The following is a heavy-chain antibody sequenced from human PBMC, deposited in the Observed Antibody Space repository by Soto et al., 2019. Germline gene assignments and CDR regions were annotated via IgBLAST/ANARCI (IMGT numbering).Heavy chain of an antibody. D-gene: IGHD4-17*01. J-gene: IGHJ5*02. Sequence: QVQLVESGGGVVQPGRSLRLSCAASGFIFSSYAMHWVRQAPGKGLEWVAVISDDGSTKYYADSVKGRFTISRDNSKNTLYLQMHSLSAKDTAVYYCTRADPTVTLSVFDPWGQGTLVTVSS. CDR2: ISDDGSTK. V-gene: IGHV3-30-3*01. CDR3: TRADPTVTLSVFDP. CDR1: GFIFSSYA.